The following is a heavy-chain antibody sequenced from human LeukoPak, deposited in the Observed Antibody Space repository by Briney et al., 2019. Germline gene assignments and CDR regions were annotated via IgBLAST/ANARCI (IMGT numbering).Heavy chain of an antibody. CDR1: GGSISSYY. D-gene: IGHD3-10*01. CDR2: IYYSGST. Sequence: PSETLSLTCTVSGGSISSYYWSWIRQPPGKGLEWIGYIYYSGSTNYNPSLKSRVTISVDTSKNQFSLRLSSVTAADTAVYYCARQASGNYYYGMDVWGQGTTVTVSS. CDR3: ARQASGNYYYGMDV. V-gene: IGHV4-59*01. J-gene: IGHJ6*02.